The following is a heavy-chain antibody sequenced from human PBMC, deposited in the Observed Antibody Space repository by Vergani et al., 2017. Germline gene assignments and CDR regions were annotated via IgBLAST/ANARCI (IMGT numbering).Heavy chain of an antibody. CDR2: IYYSGST. J-gene: IGHJ3*02. D-gene: IGHD2-2*01. Sequence: QVQLQESGPGLVKPSQTLSLTCTVSGGSISSGDYYWSWIRQPPGKGLEWIGYIYYSGSTYYNPSLKSRVTISVDTSKNQFSLKLSSVTAADTAVYYCARADIVVVPAPDAFDIWGQGTMVTVSS. V-gene: IGHV4-30-4*01. CDR3: ARADIVVVPAPDAFDI. CDR1: GGSISSGDYY.